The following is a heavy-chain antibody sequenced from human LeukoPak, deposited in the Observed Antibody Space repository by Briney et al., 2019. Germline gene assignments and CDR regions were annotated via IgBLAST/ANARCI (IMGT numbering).Heavy chain of an antibody. D-gene: IGHD3-10*01. V-gene: IGHV3-9*01. Sequence: PGGSLRLSCAASGFTFDDYAMHWVRQAPGKGLEWVSGISWNSGSIGYADSVKGRFTISRDNAKNSLYLQMNSLGAEDTAVYYCAKEMGHSPHSSGTYWSDGGVGLDYWGQGALVTVSS. CDR2: ISWNSGSI. CDR1: GFTFDDYA. CDR3: AKEMGHSPHSSGTYWSDGGVGLDY. J-gene: IGHJ4*02.